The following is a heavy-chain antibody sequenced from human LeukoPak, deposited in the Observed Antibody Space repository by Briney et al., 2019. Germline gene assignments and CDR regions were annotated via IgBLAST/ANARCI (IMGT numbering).Heavy chain of an antibody. J-gene: IGHJ3*02. CDR3: ARSRNFCSGGSCSLPRTFDI. Sequence: GGSLRLSCEASGFTFSNFLMSWVRQAPGKGLEWVANIKQDGSEKFYVDSVKGRFTISRDNAKNSLYLQMNSLRAEDTAVYYCARSRNFCSGGSCSLPRTFDIWGQGIMVTVSS. CDR2: IKQDGSEK. D-gene: IGHD2-15*01. V-gene: IGHV3-7*04. CDR1: GFTFSNFL.